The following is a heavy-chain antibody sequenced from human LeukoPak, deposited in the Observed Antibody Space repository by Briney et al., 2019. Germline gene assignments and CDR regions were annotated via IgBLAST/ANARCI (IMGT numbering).Heavy chain of an antibody. J-gene: IGHJ4*02. D-gene: IGHD1-1*01. V-gene: IGHV3-7*01. CDR2: IKGDGTES. CDR1: GFTFSIYW. CDR3: ARNER. Sequence: GGSLRLPCAASGFTFSIYWLSWVRQAPGKGLEWVANIKGDGTESDYADSVKGRFTISRDNARNFLYLEMNNLRVEDTALYYCARNERWGQGTLVTVSP.